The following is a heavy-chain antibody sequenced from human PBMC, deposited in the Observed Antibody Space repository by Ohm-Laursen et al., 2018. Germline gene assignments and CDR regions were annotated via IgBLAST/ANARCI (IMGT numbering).Heavy chain of an antibody. CDR2: ISYDGSNK. Sequence: SLRLSCAASGFTFSSYGMHWVRQAPGKGLEWVAVISYDGSNKYYADSVKGRFTISRDNSKNTLYLQMNSLRAEDTAVYYCAKDREIYCTNGVCYDPYFDYWGQGTLVTVSS. D-gene: IGHD2-8*01. J-gene: IGHJ4*02. V-gene: IGHV3-30*18. CDR3: AKDREIYCTNGVCYDPYFDY. CDR1: GFTFSSYG.